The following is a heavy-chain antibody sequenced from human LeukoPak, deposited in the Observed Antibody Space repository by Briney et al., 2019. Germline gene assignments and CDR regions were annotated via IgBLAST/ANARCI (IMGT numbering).Heavy chain of an antibody. Sequence: GGSLRLSCAASGFTFSSYGMHWVRQAPGKGLEWVAVISCDGSNKYYADSVKGRFTISRDNSKNTLYLQMNSLRAEDTAVYYCAKAFPGSGIIPSLWGQGTLVTVSS. CDR1: GFTFSSYG. J-gene: IGHJ4*02. CDR2: ISCDGSNK. D-gene: IGHD3-10*01. CDR3: AKAFPGSGIIPSL. V-gene: IGHV3-30*18.